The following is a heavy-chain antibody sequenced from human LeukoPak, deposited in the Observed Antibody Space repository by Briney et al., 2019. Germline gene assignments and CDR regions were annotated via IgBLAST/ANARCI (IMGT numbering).Heavy chain of an antibody. CDR3: ARVGPDGAIADAFDI. D-gene: IGHD2-2*01. CDR1: GGSIGSGSYY. Sequence: SQTLSLTCTVSGGSIGSGSYYWSWIRQPAGKGLEWIGRIYTSGSTNYNPSLKSRVTISVDTSNNQFSLKLSSVTAAGTAVYYCARVGPDGAIADAFDIWGQRTMVTVSS. V-gene: IGHV4-61*02. CDR2: IYTSGST. J-gene: IGHJ3*02.